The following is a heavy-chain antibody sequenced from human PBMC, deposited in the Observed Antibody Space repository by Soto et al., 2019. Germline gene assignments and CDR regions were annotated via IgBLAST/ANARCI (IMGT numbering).Heavy chain of an antibody. CDR2: ISSSSSYI. Sequence: PGGSRRRSCAASGFTFSSYIMNWVRQAPGKGLEWVSSISSSSSYIYYADSVKGRFTISRDNAKNSLYLQMNSLRAEDTAVYYCARTRFLEWFTLWGQGTLVTVSS. D-gene: IGHD3-3*01. CDR3: ARTRFLEWFTL. J-gene: IGHJ5*02. CDR1: GFTFSSYI. V-gene: IGHV3-21*01.